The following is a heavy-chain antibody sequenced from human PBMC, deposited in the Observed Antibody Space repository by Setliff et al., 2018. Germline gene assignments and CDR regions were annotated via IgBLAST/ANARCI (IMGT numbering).Heavy chain of an antibody. Sequence: GASVKVSCKASGYTFTSNHIHWGRQAPGQGLEWMGTINPSGGYTIYAPEFQGRVTMTTDTSTRTAYMELSGLASDDTAIYFCVANMVGPVTGLDCWGPGTLVTVSS. CDR1: GYTFTSNH. J-gene: IGHJ4*02. D-gene: IGHD1-26*01. CDR3: VANMVGPVTGLDC. CDR2: INPSGGYT. V-gene: IGHV1-46*01.